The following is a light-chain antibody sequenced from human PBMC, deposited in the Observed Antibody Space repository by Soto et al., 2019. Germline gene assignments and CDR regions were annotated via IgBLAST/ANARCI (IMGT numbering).Light chain of an antibody. V-gene: IGKV3-20*01. CDR3: QQYGSSPQIT. Sequence: EIVLTQSPGTLSLSPGERATLSCRASQSVSSSYLAWYPQKPGQAPRLLIYGASSRANGIPDRFSGSVSGTYFTLTISRLEPEDFPVYYCQQYGSSPQITFGQVTRLEIK. J-gene: IGKJ5*01. CDR1: QSVSSSY. CDR2: GAS.